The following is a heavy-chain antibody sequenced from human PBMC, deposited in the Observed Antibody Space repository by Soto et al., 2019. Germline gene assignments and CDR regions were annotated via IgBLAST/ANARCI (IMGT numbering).Heavy chain of an antibody. V-gene: IGHV3-21*01. CDR2: ISKSDYT. CDR3: AREDSIIIPAVSDF. D-gene: IGHD2-2*01. J-gene: IGHJ4*02. CDR1: GFAFNNYG. Sequence: GSLRLSCTVSGFAFNNYGINWVRRAPGKGLEWVSSISKSDYTYYSDSVTGRFTISRDNAKNSVSLQMNTLRVEDTAVYYCAREDSIIIPAVSDFWGQGTLVTVSS.